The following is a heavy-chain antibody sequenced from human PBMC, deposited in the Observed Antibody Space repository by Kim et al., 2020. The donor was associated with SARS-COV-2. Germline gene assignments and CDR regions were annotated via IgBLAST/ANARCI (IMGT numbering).Heavy chain of an antibody. D-gene: IGHD2-15*01. V-gene: IGHV3-48*01. CDR1: GFTFSGYS. Sequence: GGSLRLSCAASGFTFSGYSMNWVRQAPGKGLEWVGYISSSGSTNYNADAASGRFRITIANANKKQHPQLHMISPETAATYFYAYGRGLVSSFSFLDVW. CDR2: ISSSGSTN. J-gene: IGHJ6*01. CDR3: AYGRGLVSSFSFLDV.